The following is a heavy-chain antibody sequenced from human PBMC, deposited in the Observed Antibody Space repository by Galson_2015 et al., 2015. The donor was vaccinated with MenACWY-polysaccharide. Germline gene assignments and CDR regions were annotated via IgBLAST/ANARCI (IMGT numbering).Heavy chain of an antibody. CDR3: ARSKFSSGYFVRAFDI. D-gene: IGHD3-22*01. V-gene: IGHV3-74*01. CDR1: EFTFSSYW. CDR2: INSDGRST. J-gene: IGHJ3*02. Sequence: SLRLSCAASEFTFSSYWMHWVRQAPGRGLVWVSRINSDGRSTTHADSVKSRFTISRDNAKNTLFLQMNSLRAEDTAIYYCARSKFSSGYFVRAFDIWGQGTMVTVSS.